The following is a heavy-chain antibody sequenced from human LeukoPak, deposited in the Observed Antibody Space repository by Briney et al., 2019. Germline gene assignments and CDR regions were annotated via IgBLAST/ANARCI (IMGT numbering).Heavy chain of an antibody. CDR1: GGSISSSGYY. Sequence: PSETLSLTCTVSGGSISSSGYYWGWIRQPPGKGLEWIGSMYYSGSTYYNPSLVSRFTISVDMSKNQFFLKVRSVTAADTAVYYCARVNWNLKTLDNWGQGTLVTVSS. CDR2: MYYSGST. V-gene: IGHV4-39*01. D-gene: IGHD1-1*01. J-gene: IGHJ4*02. CDR3: ARVNWNLKTLDN.